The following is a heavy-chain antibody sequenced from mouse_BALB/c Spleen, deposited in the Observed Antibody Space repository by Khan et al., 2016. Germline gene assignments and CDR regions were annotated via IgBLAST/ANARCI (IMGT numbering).Heavy chain of an antibody. CDR2: INTHSGVP. CDR1: GYTFTTAG. J-gene: IGHJ2*01. CDR3: ARSGNYFDY. D-gene: IGHD2-1*01. V-gene: IGHV9-4*02. Sequence: QIQLVQSGPELKKPGETVRISCKASGYTFTTAGMQWVQKMPGKGLKWIGWINTHSGVPKYAEDFKGRFAFSLETSASNAYLQISNLKNEDTATDVCARSGNYFDYWGQGTTLTVSS.